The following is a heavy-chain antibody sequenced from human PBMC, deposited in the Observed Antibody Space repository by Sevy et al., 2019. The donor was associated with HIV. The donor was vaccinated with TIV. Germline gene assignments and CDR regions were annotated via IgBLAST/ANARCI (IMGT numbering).Heavy chain of an antibody. D-gene: IGHD3-10*01. Sequence: GGSLRLSCAASRFTFSDYYMSWIRQAPGKGLEWVSCISSSGSTIYYADSVKGRFTISRDNAKNSLYLQMNSLRAEDTAVYYCARDLRVSTMVRGVFDYWGQGTLVTVSS. V-gene: IGHV3-11*01. CDR2: ISSSGSTI. CDR1: RFTFSDYY. CDR3: ARDLRVSTMVRGVFDY. J-gene: IGHJ4*02.